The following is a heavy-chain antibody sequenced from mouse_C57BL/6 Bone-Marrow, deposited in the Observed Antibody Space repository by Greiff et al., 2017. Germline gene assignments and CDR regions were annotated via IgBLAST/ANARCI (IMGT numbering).Heavy chain of an antibody. Sequence: QVQLQQSGAELVMPGASVKLSCKASGYTFTSYWMHWVKQRPGQGLEWIGEIDPSDSYTNYNQKFKGKSTLTVDKSSSTAYMQLSSLTSEDSAVYYCALYPYYFDDWGQGTTLTVSS. J-gene: IGHJ2*01. V-gene: IGHV1-69*01. D-gene: IGHD2-1*01. CDR2: IDPSDSYT. CDR1: GYTFTSYW. CDR3: ALYPYYFDD.